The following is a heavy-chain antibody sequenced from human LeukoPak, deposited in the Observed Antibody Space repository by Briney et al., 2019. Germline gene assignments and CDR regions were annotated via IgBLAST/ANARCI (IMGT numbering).Heavy chain of an antibody. Sequence: SETLSLTCAVSGYSISSGYYWGWIRQPPGKGLEWIGSIYHSGSTYYNPSLKSRVTISVDTSKNQFSLKLSSVTAADTAVYYCARGHYDFWSGLSFDYWGQGTLVTVSS. J-gene: IGHJ4*02. V-gene: IGHV4-38-2*01. CDR3: ARGHYDFWSGLSFDY. CDR1: GYSISSGYY. CDR2: IYHSGST. D-gene: IGHD3-3*01.